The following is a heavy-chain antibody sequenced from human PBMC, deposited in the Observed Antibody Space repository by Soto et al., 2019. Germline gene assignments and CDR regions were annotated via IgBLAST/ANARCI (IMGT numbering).Heavy chain of an antibody. V-gene: IGHV4-59*01. CDR1: GGSITGYY. J-gene: IGHJ5*02. CDR3: ARGGMDTSVVTNWFDP. Sequence: QVQLQESGPGLVKPSETLSLTCTVSGGSITGYYWTWIRQPPGKGLECIGYIYSSGVTNYSPYIKSRVTMSVDTFNNQLSLKLRSVTAADTAIYYCARGGMDTSVVTNWFDPWGQGTLVTVSP. CDR2: IYSSGVT. D-gene: IGHD5-18*01.